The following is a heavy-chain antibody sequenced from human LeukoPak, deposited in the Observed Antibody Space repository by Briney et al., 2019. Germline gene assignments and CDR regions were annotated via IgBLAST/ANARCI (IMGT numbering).Heavy chain of an antibody. CDR3: ARERGLTSFELDY. V-gene: IGHV3-33*01. CDR2: MWFDGNNK. D-gene: IGHD1-7*01. J-gene: IGHJ4*02. Sequence: GGSLRLSCAASGFTFSSYGMHWVRRAPGKGLEWVAVMWFDGNNKYHADSVKGRFTISRDNSKNTLYLQMNSLRAEDTAVYYCARERGLTSFELDYWGQGTLVTVSS. CDR1: GFTFSSYG.